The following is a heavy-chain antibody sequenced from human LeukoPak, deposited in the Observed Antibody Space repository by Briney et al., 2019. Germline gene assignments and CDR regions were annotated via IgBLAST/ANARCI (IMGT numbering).Heavy chain of an antibody. CDR1: GVSFSGYY. D-gene: IGHD5-18*01. CDR3: ARRVDTAFDY. Sequence: SETLSLTCAVYGVSFSGYYWSWIRQPPGKGLEWIGEINHSGSTNYNPSLKSRVTISVDTSKNQFSLKLSSVTAADTAVYYCARRVDTAFDYWGQGTLVTVSS. J-gene: IGHJ4*02. CDR2: INHSGST. V-gene: IGHV4-34*01.